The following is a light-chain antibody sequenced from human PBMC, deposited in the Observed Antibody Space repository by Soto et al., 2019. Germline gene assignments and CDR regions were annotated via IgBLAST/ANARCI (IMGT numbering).Light chain of an antibody. Sequence: QSVLTQPASVSGSPGQSITISCTGTSSDVGGYNYVSWYQQHPGTAPKLMIYEVSNRPSGVSNRFSGSKSGNTASLTISGLQAEDEADYYCSSYTSSSTLRVFGTGTKVTVL. CDR3: SSYTSSSTLRV. J-gene: IGLJ1*01. CDR1: SSDVGGYNY. CDR2: EVS. V-gene: IGLV2-14*01.